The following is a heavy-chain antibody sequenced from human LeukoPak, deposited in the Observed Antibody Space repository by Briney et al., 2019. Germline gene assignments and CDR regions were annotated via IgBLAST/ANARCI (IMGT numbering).Heavy chain of an antibody. V-gene: IGHV1-2*06. CDR1: GYTFTGYY. CDR3: ARDSRWVGGARH. D-gene: IGHD1-26*01. CDR2: INPNSGGT. J-gene: IGHJ4*02. Sequence: GASVKVSCKASGYTFTGYYMHWVRQAPGQGLERMGRINPNSGGTNYAQKFQGRVTMTRDTSISTAYMELSRLRSDDTAVYYCARDSRWVGGARHWGQGTLVTVSS.